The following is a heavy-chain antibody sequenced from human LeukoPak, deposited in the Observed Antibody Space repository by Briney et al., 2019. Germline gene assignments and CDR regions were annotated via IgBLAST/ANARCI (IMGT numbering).Heavy chain of an antibody. V-gene: IGHV3-23*01. CDR3: ANSGWLTHQYMDV. CDR1: GFTFSSYA. CDR2: ISGSGGST. J-gene: IGHJ6*03. D-gene: IGHD6-19*01. Sequence: PGGSLRLSCAASGFTFSSYAMSWVRQAPGKGLEWVSAISGSGGSTYYADSVKGRFTISRDNSKNTLYLQMNSLRAEDTAVYYCANSGWLTHQYMDVWGKGTTVTVSS.